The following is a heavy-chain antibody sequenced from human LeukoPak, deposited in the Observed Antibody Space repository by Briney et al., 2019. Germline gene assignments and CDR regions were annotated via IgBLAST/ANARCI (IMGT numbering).Heavy chain of an antibody. CDR1: GFTFSDFG. CDR2: IDNSGRTT. Sequence: GGSLRLSCAASGFTFSDFGMNWVRQAPGKGLEWLAYIDNSGRTTYYADSVKGQFIISRDNAKNSLFLQMNRLIDDDRAVYYCAREGMSAWGQGTLVTVSS. J-gene: IGHJ5*02. V-gene: IGHV3-48*02. CDR3: AREGMSA.